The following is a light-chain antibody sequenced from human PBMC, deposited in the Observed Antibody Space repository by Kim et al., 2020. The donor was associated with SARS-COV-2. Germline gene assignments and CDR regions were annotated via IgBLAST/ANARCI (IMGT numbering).Light chain of an antibody. J-gene: IGLJ2*01. V-gene: IGLV2-14*03. CDR2: DVS. Sequence: GQSITISCTGTSSLVGDYNYVSWYQQHPDKAPKLIIYDVSDRPSGVSTHFSGSKSGNTASLTISGLQAADEADYYCTSYTGADTVVFGGGTKVTAL. CDR3: TSYTGADTVV. CDR1: SSLVGDYNY.